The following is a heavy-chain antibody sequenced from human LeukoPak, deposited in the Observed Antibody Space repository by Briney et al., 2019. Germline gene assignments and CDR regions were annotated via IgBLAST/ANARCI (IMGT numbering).Heavy chain of an antibody. CDR1: GFTFSTYA. CDR2: ISGSGDNT. CDR3: ATAMGIVVSGTWGRFDY. D-gene: IGHD6-19*01. V-gene: IGHV3-23*01. Sequence: GGSLRLSCAASGFTFSTYAMSWVRQAPGKGLEWVSVISGSGDNTYYADSVKGRFTSSRDNSKNTLYLQMNSLRAEDTAVYYCATAMGIVVSGTWGRFDYWGQGTLVTVSS. J-gene: IGHJ4*02.